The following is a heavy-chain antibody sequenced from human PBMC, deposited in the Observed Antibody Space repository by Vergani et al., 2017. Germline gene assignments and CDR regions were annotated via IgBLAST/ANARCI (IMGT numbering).Heavy chain of an antibody. CDR3: ARGQHIVVVPAAMRY. CDR2: INPNSGGT. J-gene: IGHJ4*02. V-gene: IGHV1-2*06. D-gene: IGHD2-2*01. CDR1: GYTFTGYY. Sequence: QVQLVQSGAEVKKPGASVKVSCKASGYTFTGYYMHWVRQAPGKGLEWMGRINPNSGGTNYAQKFQGRVTMTRDTSISTAYMELSRLRSDDTAVYYCARGQHIVVVPAAMRYWGQGTLVTVSS.